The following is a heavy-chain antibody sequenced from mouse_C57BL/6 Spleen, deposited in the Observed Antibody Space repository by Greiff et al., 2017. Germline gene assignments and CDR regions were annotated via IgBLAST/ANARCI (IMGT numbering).Heavy chain of an antibody. V-gene: IGHV1-64*01. D-gene: IGHD2-1*01. Sequence: VQLQQPGAELVKPGASVKLSCKASGYTFTSYWMHWVKQRPGQGLEWIGMIHPNSGSTNYNEKFKSKATLTVDKSSSTAYMQLSSLTSEDSAVYDCARLLYYGNWGAMDYWGQGTSVTVSS. CDR3: ARLLYYGNWGAMDY. J-gene: IGHJ4*01. CDR2: IHPNSGST. CDR1: GYTFTSYW.